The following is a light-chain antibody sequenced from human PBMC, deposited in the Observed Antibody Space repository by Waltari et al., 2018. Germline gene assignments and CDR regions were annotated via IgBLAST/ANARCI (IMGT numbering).Light chain of an antibody. V-gene: IGLV1-44*01. CDR1: SSNIGRNP. CDR3: AAWDDNLNGVV. CDR2: NND. Sequence: QSVVTQPPSASGTPGQRVTIPCSGGSSNIGRNPVNWYQQLPGTAPKLLIYNNDQRPSGVPDRFSGSKSGTSASLAISGLQSEDEADYYCAAWDDNLNGVVFGGGTKLSVL. J-gene: IGLJ2*01.